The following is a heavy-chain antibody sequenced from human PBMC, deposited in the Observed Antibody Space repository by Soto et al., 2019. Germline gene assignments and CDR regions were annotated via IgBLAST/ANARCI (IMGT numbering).Heavy chain of an antibody. CDR2: INHSGST. Sequence: SETLSLTCAVYGGSFSCYYWSWIRQPPGKGLEWIGEINHSGSTNYNPSLKSRVTISVDTSKNQFSLKLSSVTAADTAVYYCATLGYCSSTSCYDYWGQGTLVTISS. J-gene: IGHJ4*02. V-gene: IGHV4-34*01. CDR3: ATLGYCSSTSCYDY. CDR1: GGSFSCYY. D-gene: IGHD2-2*01.